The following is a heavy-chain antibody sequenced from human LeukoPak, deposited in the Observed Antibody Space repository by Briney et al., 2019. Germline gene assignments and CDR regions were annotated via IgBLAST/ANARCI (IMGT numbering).Heavy chain of an antibody. D-gene: IGHD3-10*01. V-gene: IGHV7-4-1*02. CDR2: INTNTGNP. CDR1: GYIFTDYY. Sequence: GASVKVSCKASGYIFTDYYIHWVRQAPGQGLEWMGWINTNTGNPTYAQGFTGRFVFSLDTSVSTAYLQISSLKAEDTAVYYCASEWFGGATQFGYWGQGTLVTVSS. CDR3: ASEWFGGATQFGY. J-gene: IGHJ4*02.